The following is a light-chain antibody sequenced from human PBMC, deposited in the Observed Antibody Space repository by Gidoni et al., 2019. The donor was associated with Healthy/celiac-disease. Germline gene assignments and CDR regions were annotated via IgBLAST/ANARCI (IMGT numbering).Light chain of an antibody. J-gene: IGKJ2*01. CDR1: QSFLSSSNNKNH. CDR2: WAS. CDR3: QQYYSTPPYT. Sequence: DIVMTQSPDSLAVSLGERATINCKSSQSFLSSSNNKNHLAWYQQKPGHPPKLLIYWASTRESGVPDRFSGSGSGTDFTLTISSLQAEDVAVYYCQQYYSTPPYTFGQGTKLEIK. V-gene: IGKV4-1*01.